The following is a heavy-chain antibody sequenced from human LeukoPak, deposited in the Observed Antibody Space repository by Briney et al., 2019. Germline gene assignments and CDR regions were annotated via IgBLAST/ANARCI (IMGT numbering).Heavy chain of an antibody. CDR2: ISAGGGST. J-gene: IGHJ4*02. V-gene: IGHV3-23*01. D-gene: IGHD1-26*01. CDR3: AKDSSGSYYGKSDF. Sequence: PGGSLRLSCAASGFTFSNYAMSWVRQAPGKGLEWVSGISAGGGSTYYADYVKGRFTISRDNSKNTLYLQMNSLRGEDTAVYYCAKDSSGSYYGKSDFWGQGTLVAVSS. CDR1: GFTFSNYA.